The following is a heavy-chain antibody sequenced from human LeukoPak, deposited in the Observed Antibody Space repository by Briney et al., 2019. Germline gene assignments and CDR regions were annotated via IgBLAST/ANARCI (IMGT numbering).Heavy chain of an antibody. Sequence: GGSLTLSCAASGFTVSSNYMNWVRQAPGKVLERVSIIYSGGSTYYADSVRGRLTISRDTSKNTLYLQLNSLRAEDTAAYDCATTYYESSGYLDWYFDLWGRGTLVTVSS. CDR3: ATTYYESSGYLDWYFDL. V-gene: IGHV3-53*01. D-gene: IGHD3-22*01. CDR1: GFTVSSNY. CDR2: IYSGGST. J-gene: IGHJ2*01.